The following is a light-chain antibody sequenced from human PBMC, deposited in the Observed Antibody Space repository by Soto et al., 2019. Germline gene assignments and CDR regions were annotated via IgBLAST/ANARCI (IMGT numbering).Light chain of an antibody. CDR3: QQYNNWFRPT. Sequence: EIVLTQCPAALSVSPGERATLSCRAIQIVSSSHLAWYQQKPGQAPRLLISGASSRATGIPDRFSGSGSGTEFTLTISSLQSEDFAVYYCQQYNNWFRPTFGGGTKVDIK. CDR1: QIVSSSH. J-gene: IGKJ4*01. V-gene: IGKV3D-15*01. CDR2: GAS.